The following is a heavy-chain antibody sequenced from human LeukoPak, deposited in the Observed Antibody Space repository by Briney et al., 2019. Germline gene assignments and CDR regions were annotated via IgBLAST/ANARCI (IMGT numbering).Heavy chain of an antibody. CDR1: GFTFSSYA. V-gene: IGHV3-30-3*01. CDR3: ARDPCSSTSCYGDYYYGMDV. Sequence: GGSLRLSCAASGFTFSSYAMHWVRQAPGKGLGWVAVISYDGSNKYYVDSVKGRFTISRDNSKNTLYLQMNSLRAEDTAVYYCARDPCSSTSCYGDYYYGMDVWGQGTTVTVSS. D-gene: IGHD2-2*01. CDR2: ISYDGSNK. J-gene: IGHJ6*02.